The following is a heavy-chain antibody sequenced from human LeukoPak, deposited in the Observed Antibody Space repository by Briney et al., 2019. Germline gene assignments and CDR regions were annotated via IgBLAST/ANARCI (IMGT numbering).Heavy chain of an antibody. CDR2: IKQEGGEE. CDR1: GFTFSSAG. J-gene: IGHJ3*02. V-gene: IGHV3-7*04. CDR3: ARGDYGDHHDAFDI. Sequence: PGGSLRLSCAASGFTFSSAGMSWVRQAPGKGLEWVANIKQEGGEEYYVDSVKGRFTISRDNAKNSLYLQMNSLRAEDTAVYYCARGDYGDHHDAFDIWGQGTMVTVSS. D-gene: IGHD4-17*01.